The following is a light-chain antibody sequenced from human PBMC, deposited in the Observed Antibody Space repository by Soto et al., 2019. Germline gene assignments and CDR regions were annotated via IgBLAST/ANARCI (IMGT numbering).Light chain of an antibody. CDR3: QQSYSTPRT. Sequence: DIQMTQSPSSLSASVGDRVTITCRASQSSSNYLNWYQQKPGKAPKLLMYAASSLQSGVPSRFSGSGSGTDFTLTISSLQPEDFATYYCQQSYSTPRTFGQGTKVEI. J-gene: IGKJ1*01. V-gene: IGKV1-39*01. CDR2: AAS. CDR1: QSSSNY.